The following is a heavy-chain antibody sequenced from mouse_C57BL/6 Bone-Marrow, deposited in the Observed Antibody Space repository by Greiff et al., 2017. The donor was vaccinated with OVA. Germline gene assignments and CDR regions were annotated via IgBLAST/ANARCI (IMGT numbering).Heavy chain of an antibody. CDR1: GFTFSDAW. CDR2: IRNKANNHAT. CDR3: TRRGSGGYFDV. J-gene: IGHJ1*03. D-gene: IGHD1-1*01. Sequence: EVKLVESGGGLVQPGGSMKLSCAASGFTFSDAWMDWVRQSPEKGLEWVADIRNKANNHATYYAESVKGRFTISRDDSKSSVYLQMNSLRAEDTGIYYCTRRGSGGYFDVWGTGTTVTVSS. V-gene: IGHV6-6*01.